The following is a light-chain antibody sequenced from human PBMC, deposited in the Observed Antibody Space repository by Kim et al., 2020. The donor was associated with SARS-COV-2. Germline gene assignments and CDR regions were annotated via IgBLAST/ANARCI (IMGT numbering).Light chain of an antibody. V-gene: IGKV1-33*01. Sequence: DIQMTQSPSSLSASVGDRVTITCQASEVISKFLNWYQHKPGQAPKRLIYDVSTLETGVPSRFSGSGSGTIFTFTINSLQPEDIATYFCQQYDNLPLTFGGGTKVDIK. CDR2: DVS. CDR3: QQYDNLPLT. CDR1: EVISKF. J-gene: IGKJ4*01.